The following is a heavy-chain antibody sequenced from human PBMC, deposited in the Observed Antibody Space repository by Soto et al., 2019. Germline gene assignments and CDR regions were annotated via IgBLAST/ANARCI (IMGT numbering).Heavy chain of an antibody. CDR2: IIPIFGTA. Sequence: GASVKVSCKASGGTFSSYAISWVRQAPGQGLEWMGGIIPIFGTANYAQKFQGRVTITADESTSTAYMELSSLRSEDTAVYYCASSIFGVVTVYYGMDAWGQGTTVTVSS. CDR1: GGTFSSYA. D-gene: IGHD3-3*01. J-gene: IGHJ6*02. CDR3: ASSIFGVVTVYYGMDA. V-gene: IGHV1-69*13.